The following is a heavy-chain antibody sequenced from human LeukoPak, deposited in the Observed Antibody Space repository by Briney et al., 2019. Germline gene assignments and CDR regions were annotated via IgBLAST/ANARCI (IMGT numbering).Heavy chain of an antibody. Sequence: ESGPTLLNPTQTLTLTCIFSGFSLSTSEVAVGWIRQPPGKALEWLALIHWDDDKRYSPSLRSRLTITKGTSKNQVVLTMSNMDPVDTATYYCVYSKTTMEAFNVWGQGTMVTVSS. V-gene: IGHV2-5*02. D-gene: IGHD1-1*01. J-gene: IGHJ3*01. CDR1: GFSLSTSEVA. CDR3: VYSKTTMEAFNV. CDR2: IHWDDDK.